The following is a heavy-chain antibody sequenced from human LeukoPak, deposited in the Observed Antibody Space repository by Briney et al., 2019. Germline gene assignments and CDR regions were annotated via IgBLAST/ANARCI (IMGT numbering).Heavy chain of an antibody. J-gene: IGHJ3*02. V-gene: IGHV1-18*01. D-gene: IGHD6-19*01. Sequence: ASVKVSCKASGYAFTSYGISWVRQAPGQGLEWMGWISAYNGNTNYAPKLQGRVTMTTDTSTSTAYMELRSLRSDDTAVYYCARRVAVARRDAFDIWGQGTMVTVSS. CDR1: GYAFTSYG. CDR3: ARRVAVARRDAFDI. CDR2: ISAYNGNT.